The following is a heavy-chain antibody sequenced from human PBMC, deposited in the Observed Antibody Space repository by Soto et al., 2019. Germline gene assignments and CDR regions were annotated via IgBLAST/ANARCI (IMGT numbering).Heavy chain of an antibody. D-gene: IGHD3-22*01. CDR3: ARALYYYDNSGLAF. CDR2: IIIYGGGT. V-gene: IGHV1-18*01. Sequence: QVHLEQSGPEVRKPGASVKVSCKASGSTFNSYVISWVRLAAGQGVVWLRWIIIYGGGTIYAQKYHDRVTITRDTSTNTVYLEMRSLTSVDTAIYYCARALYYYDNSGLAFWGQGTLVTVSS. J-gene: IGHJ4*02. CDR1: GSTFNSYV.